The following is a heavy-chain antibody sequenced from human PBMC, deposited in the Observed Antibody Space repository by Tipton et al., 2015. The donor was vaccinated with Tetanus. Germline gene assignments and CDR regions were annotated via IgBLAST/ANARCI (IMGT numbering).Heavy chain of an antibody. CDR2: IYYTGST. Sequence: LRLSCTVPGGSINSYYWSWIRQPPGKGLEWIGYIYYTGSTKSNPSLQSRVTISIDTSKNQFSLKLNSVTAADTAVYYCARGFQERWQKSGWFDPWGQGTLVTVSS. D-gene: IGHD5-24*01. CDR3: ARGFQERWQKSGWFDP. V-gene: IGHV4-59*01. J-gene: IGHJ5*02. CDR1: GGSINSYY.